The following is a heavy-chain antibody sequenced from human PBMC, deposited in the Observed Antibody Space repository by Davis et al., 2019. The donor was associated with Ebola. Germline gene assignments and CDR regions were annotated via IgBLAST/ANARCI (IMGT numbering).Heavy chain of an antibody. CDR1: GGTFSSYA. J-gene: IGHJ5*02. D-gene: IGHD3-10*01. V-gene: IGHV1-69*13. CDR3: ARGITMVRALDWFDP. Sequence: SVKVSCKASGGTFSSYAISWVRQAPGQGLEWMGGIIPIFGTANYAQKFQGRVTITADESTSTAYMELSSLRSDDTAVYYCARGITMVRALDWFDPWSQGTLVTVSS. CDR2: IIPIFGTA.